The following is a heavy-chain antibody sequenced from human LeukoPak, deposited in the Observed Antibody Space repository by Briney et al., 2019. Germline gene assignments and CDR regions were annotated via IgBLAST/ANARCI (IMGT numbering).Heavy chain of an antibody. J-gene: IGHJ4*02. CDR3: ARVYYYGSGYREYYFDY. CDR2: IYHSGST. Sequence: PSETLSLTCAVSGGSTSSGGYSWSWIRQPPGKGLEWIGYIYHSGSTYYNPSLKSRVTISVDRSKNQFSLKLSSVTAADTAVYYCARVYYYGSGYREYYFDYWGQGTLVTVSS. CDR1: GGSTSSGGYS. D-gene: IGHD3-10*01. V-gene: IGHV4-30-2*01.